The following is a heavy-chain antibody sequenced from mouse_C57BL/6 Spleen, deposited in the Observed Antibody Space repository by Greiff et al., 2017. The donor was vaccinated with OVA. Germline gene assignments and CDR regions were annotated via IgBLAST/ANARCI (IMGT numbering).Heavy chain of an antibody. Sequence: VQLKESGPELVKPGASVKIPCKASGYTFTDYNMDWVKQSHGKSLEWIGDINPNNGGTIYNQKFKGKATLTVDKSSSTAYMELRSLTSEDTAVYYCARKGSSYDYYAMDYWGQGTSVTVSS. CDR2: INPNNGGT. CDR1: GYTFTDYN. V-gene: IGHV1-18*01. D-gene: IGHD1-1*01. CDR3: ARKGSSYDYYAMDY. J-gene: IGHJ4*01.